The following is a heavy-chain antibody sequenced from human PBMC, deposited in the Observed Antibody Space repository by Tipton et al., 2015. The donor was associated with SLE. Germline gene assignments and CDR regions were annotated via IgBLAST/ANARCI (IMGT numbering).Heavy chain of an antibody. CDR2: IYSSGIT. J-gene: IGHJ3*02. CDR1: GGSISSSSYY. CDR3: ARLPLEWSFFPI. V-gene: IGHV4-39*07. D-gene: IGHD3-3*01. Sequence: TLSLTCTVSGGSISSSSYYWGWIRQPPGRGLEWIGSIYSSGITYYTPSLKSRVTISMDTSKKQISLRLSSVIAADTAMYYCARLPLEWSFFPIWGQGTMVTVS.